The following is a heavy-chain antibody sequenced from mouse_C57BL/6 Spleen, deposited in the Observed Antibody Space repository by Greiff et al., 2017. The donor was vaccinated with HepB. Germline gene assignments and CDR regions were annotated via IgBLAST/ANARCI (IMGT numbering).Heavy chain of an antibody. CDR1: GFTFSDYG. J-gene: IGHJ4*01. Sequence: DVKLVESGGGLVKPGGSLKLSCAASGFTFSDYGMHWVRQAPEKGLEWVAYISSGSSTIYYADTVKGRFTISRDNAKNTLFLQMTSLRSEDTAMYYCARESYSNPLAMDYWGQGTSVTVSS. V-gene: IGHV5-17*01. D-gene: IGHD2-5*01. CDR3: ARESYSNPLAMDY. CDR2: ISSGSSTI.